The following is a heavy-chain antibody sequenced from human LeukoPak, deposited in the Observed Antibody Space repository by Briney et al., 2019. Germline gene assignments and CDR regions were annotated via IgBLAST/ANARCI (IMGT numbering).Heavy chain of an antibody. Sequence: SETLSLTCAVYGGSFSSYYWGWIRQPPGKGLEWIGSIYYSGSTYYNPSLKSRVTISVATSKNQFSLKLSSVTAADTAVYYCAGLSRGWSLFDYWGQGTLVTVSS. CDR3: AGLSRGWSLFDY. D-gene: IGHD6-19*01. V-gene: IGHV4-39*07. J-gene: IGHJ4*02. CDR1: GGSFSSYY. CDR2: IYYSGST.